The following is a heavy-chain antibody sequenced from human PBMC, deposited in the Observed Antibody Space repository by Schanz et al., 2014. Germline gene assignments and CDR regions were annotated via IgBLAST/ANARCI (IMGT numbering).Heavy chain of an antibody. CDR2: VLYSGST. Sequence: QVQLQESGPGLLKPSETLSLTCTVSGGSIRSYFWGWIRQPPGKGLELIGYVLYSGSTHYNPSLKSRVSISVDTSKNQFSLNLSSATAADTAVYYCARDRGHGDLPGDIWGQGTMVTVSS. CDR1: GGSIRSYF. CDR3: ARDRGHGDLPGDI. D-gene: IGHD4-17*01. V-gene: IGHV4-59*06. J-gene: IGHJ3*02.